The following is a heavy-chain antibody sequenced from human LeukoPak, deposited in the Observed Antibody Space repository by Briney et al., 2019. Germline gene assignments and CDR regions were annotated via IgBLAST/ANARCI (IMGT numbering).Heavy chain of an antibody. J-gene: IGHJ4*02. CDR1: GFTFSSYW. D-gene: IGHD5-18*01. Sequence: GSLRLSCAASGFTFSSYWMSWIRQPPGKGLEWIGEINHSGSTNYNPSLKSRVTISVDTSKNQFSLKLSSVTAADTAVYYCARGVGYSYGLTYFDYWGQGTLVTVSS. CDR3: ARGVGYSYGLTYFDY. CDR2: INHSGST. V-gene: IGHV4-34*01.